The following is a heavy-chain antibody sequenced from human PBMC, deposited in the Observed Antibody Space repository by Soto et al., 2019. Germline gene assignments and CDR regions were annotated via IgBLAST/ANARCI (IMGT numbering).Heavy chain of an antibody. CDR2: ISAYNGNT. Sequence: ASVKVSCKASGYTFTSYGISWVRQAPGQGLEWMGWISAYNGNTNYAQKLQGRVTMTTDTSTSTAYMELRSLRSDDTAVYYCAGCSGGSCYSLQAFDIWGQGTMVTVSS. CDR3: AGCSGGSCYSLQAFDI. CDR1: GYTFTSYG. J-gene: IGHJ3*02. V-gene: IGHV1-18*01. D-gene: IGHD2-15*01.